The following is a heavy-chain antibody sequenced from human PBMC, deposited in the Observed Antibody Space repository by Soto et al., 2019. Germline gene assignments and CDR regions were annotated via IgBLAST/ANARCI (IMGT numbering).Heavy chain of an antibody. D-gene: IGHD3-16*01. V-gene: IGHV4-34*01. CDR2: INHSGST. Sequence: SETLSLTCAVYGGSFSSYYWSWIRQPPGKRLEWIGEINHSGSTNYNPSLKSRVTISVDTSKNQFSLKLSSVTAADTAVYYCARGRGGDGSGFDYWGQGTLVRGSS. CDR3: ARGRGGDGSGFDY. CDR1: GGSFSSYY. J-gene: IGHJ4*02.